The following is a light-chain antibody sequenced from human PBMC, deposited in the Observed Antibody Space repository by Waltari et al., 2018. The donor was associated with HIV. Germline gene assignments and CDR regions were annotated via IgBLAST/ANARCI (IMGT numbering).Light chain of an antibody. CDR1: SSNIGTNT. CDR3: AAWDVSLSGLWV. Sequence: QSVMTQPPSASATPGQTVTISCSGSSSNIGTNTVNWYQQLPGTAPKLLIYHKHQRPSGVPDRFSGSKSGTSASLAISGLQSEDEAAYYCAAWDVSLSGLWVFGGGTKLTVL. CDR2: HKH. V-gene: IGLV1-44*01. J-gene: IGLJ3*02.